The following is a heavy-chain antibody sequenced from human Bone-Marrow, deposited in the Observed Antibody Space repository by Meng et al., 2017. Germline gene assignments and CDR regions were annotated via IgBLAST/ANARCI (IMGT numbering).Heavy chain of an antibody. CDR3: ARLSWGVTGNDY. J-gene: IGHJ4*02. D-gene: IGHD6-19*01. Sequence: QVQLVQSGSELKKPGASVKISCKASGYTFTSYSMNWVRQVPGQGLEWMGWINTNTGNPTYARGFAGRFVFFLDTSVSTAYLQISSLKAEDTAMYYCARLSWGVTGNDYWGQGTLVIASS. CDR2: INTNTGNP. V-gene: IGHV7-4-1*02. CDR1: GYTFTSYS.